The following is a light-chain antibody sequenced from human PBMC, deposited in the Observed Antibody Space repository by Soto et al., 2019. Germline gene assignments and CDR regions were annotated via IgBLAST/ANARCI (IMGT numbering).Light chain of an antibody. CDR3: QVWFSSRDQVV. Sequence: SYELTQPPSVSVAPGQTARITCGGKDIGSKSVHWYQQKPGQAPELVVYEDSDRPSGIPERFSGSNSGNTATLTISRVEAGDEADFYCQVWFSSRDQVVFGGGTKVTVL. V-gene: IGLV3-21*02. CDR2: EDS. J-gene: IGLJ2*01. CDR1: DIGSKS.